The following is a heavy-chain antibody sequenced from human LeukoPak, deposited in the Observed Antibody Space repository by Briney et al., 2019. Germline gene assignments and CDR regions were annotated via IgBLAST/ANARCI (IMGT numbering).Heavy chain of an antibody. CDR3: ARQGCSSTSCFGHMDV. CDR2: IYPGDSDT. J-gene: IGHJ6*03. Sequence: GESLKISCKGSGYSFTSYWIGWVRQMPGKGLEWMGIIYPGDSDTRYSPSFQGQVTISADKSISTAYLQWSSLKASDTAMYYCARQGCSSTSCFGHMDVWGKGTTVTISS. D-gene: IGHD2-2*01. V-gene: IGHV5-51*01. CDR1: GYSFTSYW.